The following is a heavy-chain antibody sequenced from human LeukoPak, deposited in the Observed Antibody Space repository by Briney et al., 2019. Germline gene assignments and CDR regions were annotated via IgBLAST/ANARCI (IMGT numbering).Heavy chain of an antibody. CDR2: ISWNSGSI. J-gene: IGHJ4*02. V-gene: IGHV3-9*03. Sequence: GGSLRLSCAASGFTFDDYAMHWVRQAPGKGLEWVSGISWNSGSIGYAASVKGRFTISRDNAKNSLYLQMNSLRAEDMALYYCAKDWGSSGSFDYWGQGTLVTVSS. CDR1: GFTFDDYA. D-gene: IGHD6-19*01. CDR3: AKDWGSSGSFDY.